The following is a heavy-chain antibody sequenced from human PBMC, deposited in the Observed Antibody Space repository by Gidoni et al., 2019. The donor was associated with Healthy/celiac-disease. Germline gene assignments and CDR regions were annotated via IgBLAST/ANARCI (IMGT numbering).Heavy chain of an antibody. CDR2: IYHSGST. CDR3: ARGLYYYDSSGPEDYGMDV. J-gene: IGHJ6*02. D-gene: IGHD3-22*01. Sequence: QVQLQESGTGLVKPSGTLSLTCAGAGAYISSSNWRSWVRQPPGQGLEWIGEIYHSGSTNYNPSLKSRVTISVDKSKNQFSLKLSSVTAADTAVYYCARGLYYYDSSGPEDYGMDVWGQGTTVTVSS. V-gene: IGHV4-4*02. CDR1: GAYISSSNW.